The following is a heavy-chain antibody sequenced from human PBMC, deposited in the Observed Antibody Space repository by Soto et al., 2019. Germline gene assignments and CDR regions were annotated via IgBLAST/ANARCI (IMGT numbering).Heavy chain of an antibody. Sequence: SETLSLTCAVSGYSISSGYYWGWIRQPPGKGLGWIGNMYHSGDTYNNPSLKSRVAISVDTSKNHFSLKLSSVTAADTAVYYCARKAMRGAAFDFWGQGTMVTVSS. CDR1: GYSISSGYY. CDR3: ARKAMRGAAFDF. CDR2: MYHSGDT. J-gene: IGHJ3*01. V-gene: IGHV4-38-2*01.